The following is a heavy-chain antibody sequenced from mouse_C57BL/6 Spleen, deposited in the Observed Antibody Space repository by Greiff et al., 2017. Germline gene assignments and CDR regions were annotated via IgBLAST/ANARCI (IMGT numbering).Heavy chain of an antibody. J-gene: IGHJ2*01. CDR2: ISSCSSTI. D-gene: IGHD2-1*01. CDR1: GFTFSDYG. V-gene: IGHV5-17*01. Sequence: EVKLVESGGGLVKPGGSLKLSCAASGFTFSDYGMHWVRQAPEKGLEWVAYISSCSSTIYYADTVKGRFTISRDNAKNTLFLQMTSLRSEDTAMYYCARVGPIYCGNYDYCDYWGQGTTLTVSS. CDR3: ARVGPIYCGNYDYCDY.